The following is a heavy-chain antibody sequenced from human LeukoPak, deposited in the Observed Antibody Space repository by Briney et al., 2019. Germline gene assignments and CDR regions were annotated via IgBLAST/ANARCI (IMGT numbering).Heavy chain of an antibody. J-gene: IGHJ4*02. CDR1: GFTFSSYA. CDR2: ISGSGGST. D-gene: IGHD3-10*01. Sequence: GGSLRLSCAASGFTFSSYAMSWVRQAPRKGLEWVSAISGSGGSTYYADSSQGRLTISRDNSKNTLYLQMNSLRAEDTAVYYCAKEAGSCYFDYWGQGTLVTVSS. V-gene: IGHV3-23*01. CDR3: AKEAGSCYFDY.